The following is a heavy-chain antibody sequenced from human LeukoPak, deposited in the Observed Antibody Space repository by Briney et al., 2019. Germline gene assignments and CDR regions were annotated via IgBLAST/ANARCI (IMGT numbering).Heavy chain of an antibody. CDR1: GFTFSTYE. J-gene: IGHJ4*02. CDR3: ARSSRSDF. Sequence: PGGSLRLSCAASGFTFSTYEMTRVRQAPGKGLEWVSYITVSGSSLSNADSVKGRFTISRDNAKNSPYLQMNSLRGEDTAVYYCARSSRSDFWGQGTLVTVS. V-gene: IGHV3-48*03. CDR2: ITVSGSSL.